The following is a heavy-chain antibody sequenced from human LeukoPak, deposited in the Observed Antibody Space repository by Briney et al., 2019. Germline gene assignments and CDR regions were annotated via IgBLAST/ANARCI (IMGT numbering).Heavy chain of an antibody. J-gene: IGHJ5*02. V-gene: IGHV4-31*03. D-gene: IGHD6-13*01. Sequence: TLSLTCTVSGGSISSGGYYWSWIRQHPGKGLEWIGYIYYSGSTYYNPSLKSRVTISVDTSKNQFSLKLSSVTAADTAVYYCARGSIAAAGNWFDPWGQGTLVTVSS. CDR1: GGSISSGGYY. CDR2: IYYSGST. CDR3: ARGSIAAAGNWFDP.